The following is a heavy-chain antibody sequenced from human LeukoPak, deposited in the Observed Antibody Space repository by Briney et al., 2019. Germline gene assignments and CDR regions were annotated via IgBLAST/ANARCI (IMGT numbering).Heavy chain of an antibody. CDR1: GGSISSGSYY. CDR2: IYTSGST. J-gene: IGHJ4*02. Sequence: SETLSLTCTVSGGSISSGSYYWSWIRQPAGKGLEWIGRIYTSGSTNYNPSLKSRVTISVDTSKNQFSLKLSSVTAADTAVYYCARLQAALLGFDYWGQGTLVTVSS. D-gene: IGHD2-2*01. CDR3: ARLQAALLGFDY. V-gene: IGHV4-61*02.